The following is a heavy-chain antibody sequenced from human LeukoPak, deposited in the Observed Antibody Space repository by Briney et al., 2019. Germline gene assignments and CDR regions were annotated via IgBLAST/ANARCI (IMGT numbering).Heavy chain of an antibody. CDR1: GFTFSSHW. D-gene: IGHD2-2*01. Sequence: GGSLRLSCAASGFTFSSHWMSWVRQAPGKGLEWVGNIKQDGSDKYRADSVKGRFTISRDNAKNSLYLQMSSLRAEDTAVYYCATQTYALFDYWGQGTLVTVSS. CDR3: ATQTYALFDY. CDR2: IKQDGSDK. J-gene: IGHJ4*02. V-gene: IGHV3-7*03.